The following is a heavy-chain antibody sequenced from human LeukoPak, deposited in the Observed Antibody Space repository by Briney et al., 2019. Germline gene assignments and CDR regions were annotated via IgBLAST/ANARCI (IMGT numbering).Heavy chain of an antibody. J-gene: IGHJ4*02. Sequence: GESLKISCKGSGYRFTSYWIGWVRQMPGKGLEWMGIIYPGDSDTRYSPSFQGQVTISADKSISTAYLQWSSLKASDTAMYYCARRSGNFQADYNFDYWGQGTLVTVSS. CDR2: IYPGDSDT. D-gene: IGHD1-26*01. CDR1: GYRFTSYW. CDR3: ARRSGNFQADYNFDY. V-gene: IGHV5-51*01.